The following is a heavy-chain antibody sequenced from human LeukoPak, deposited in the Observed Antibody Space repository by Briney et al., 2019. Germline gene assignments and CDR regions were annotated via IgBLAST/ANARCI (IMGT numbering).Heavy chain of an antibody. CDR1: GDSISSYY. D-gene: IGHD6-19*01. V-gene: IGHV4-59*01. Sequence: SETLSLTCSVSGDSISSYYWSWIRQPPGKGLEWIGYIYYRGSTNYNSSLKSRVTISVDTPKNQFSLNLSSVTAADTAVYYCARAGSGWSFDYWGQGTLVTASS. J-gene: IGHJ4*02. CDR3: ARAGSGWSFDY. CDR2: IYYRGST.